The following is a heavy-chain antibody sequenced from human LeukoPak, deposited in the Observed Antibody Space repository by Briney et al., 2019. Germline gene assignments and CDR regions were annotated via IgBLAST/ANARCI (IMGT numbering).Heavy chain of an antibody. CDR1: GYSFTSYW. CDR3: ARQGSTAVGTGASGY. CDR2: ISPGDSDT. Sequence: GESLKISCKGSGYSFTSYWIGWVRQMPGKGLEWMGIISPGDSDTRYSPSFQGQVTISADKSVSTAYLQWSSLKASDTAIYYCARQGSTAVGTGASGYWGQGTLVTVSS. J-gene: IGHJ4*02. V-gene: IGHV5-51*01. D-gene: IGHD6-13*01.